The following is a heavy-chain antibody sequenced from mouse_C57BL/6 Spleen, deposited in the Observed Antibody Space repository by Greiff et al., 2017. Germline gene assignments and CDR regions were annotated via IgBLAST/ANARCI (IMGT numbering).Heavy chain of an antibody. D-gene: IGHD1-1*01. CDR1: GFTFSDYY. CDR3: ARVLYYAMDY. J-gene: IGHJ4*01. Sequence: DVKLVESEGGLVQPGSSMKLSCTASGFTFSDYYMAWVRQVPEKGLEWVANINYDGSSTYYLDSLKSRFIISRVNAKNILYLQMSSLKSEDTATYYCARVLYYAMDYWGQGTSVTVSS. V-gene: IGHV5-16*01. CDR2: INYDGSST.